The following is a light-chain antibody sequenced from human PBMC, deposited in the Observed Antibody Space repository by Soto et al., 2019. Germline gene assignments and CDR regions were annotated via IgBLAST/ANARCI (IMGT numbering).Light chain of an antibody. V-gene: IGKV3-20*01. CDR1: QIVDRTS. CDR2: GAS. Sequence: EIVLTQSPGTRSLSPVERVTLSFMASQIVDRTSLAWYQQKPGQAPRLLIYGASSRATGIPDRFSGGGSGTDFTLTISRLEPEDFAVYYCHHYGSSAPLTCGGGTKVDIK. CDR3: HHYGSSAPLT. J-gene: IGKJ4*01.